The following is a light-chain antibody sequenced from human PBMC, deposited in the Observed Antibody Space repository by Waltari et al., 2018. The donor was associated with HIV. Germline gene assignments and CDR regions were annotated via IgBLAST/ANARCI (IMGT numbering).Light chain of an antibody. CDR1: SSNIGAGYD. CDR2: GNS. V-gene: IGLV1-40*01. Sequence: QSVLTQTPSVSGSPGQGVTISCTGRSSNIGAGYDVPWYKQLPGTAPKLLIYGNSNRPSGVPDRFSGSTSGTSASLAITGLQAEDEADYYCQSYDSSLSGSVFGGGTKLTVL. CDR3: QSYDSSLSGSV. J-gene: IGLJ2*01.